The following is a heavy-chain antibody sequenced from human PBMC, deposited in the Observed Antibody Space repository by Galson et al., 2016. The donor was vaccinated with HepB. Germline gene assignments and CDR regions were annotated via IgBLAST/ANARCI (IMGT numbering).Heavy chain of an antibody. CDR1: GDIFGDYG. J-gene: IGHJ2*01. V-gene: IGHV1-69*13. D-gene: IGHD3-22*01. CDR2: TTPIFRRT. Sequence: SVKVSCKASGDIFGDYGVSWVRQAPGQGFEWLGGTTPIFRRTNYAQKFEGRVTIIADESTSTAYMDLSSLTSEDTAVYFCVRDYYDSSGPYWCFDLWGRGTLVIVSS. CDR3: VRDYYDSSGPYWCFDL.